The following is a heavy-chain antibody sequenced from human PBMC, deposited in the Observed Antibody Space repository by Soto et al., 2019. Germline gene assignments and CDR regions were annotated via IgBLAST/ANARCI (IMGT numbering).Heavy chain of an antibody. CDR2: IVPIVDTS. CDR3: VRVVAIPGYPDN. J-gene: IGHJ4*02. CDR1: GGTFSSYA. D-gene: IGHD5-12*01. V-gene: IGHV1-69*12. Sequence: QVQLVQSGAEVRQPASSVKVSCKTSGGTFSSYAISWVRQAPAQGLEWMGGIVPIVDTSTYAQKFQGRVTITADESTSTVYMVLSSLRSDDTAVYYCVRVVAIPGYPDNWGQGTLVTVSS.